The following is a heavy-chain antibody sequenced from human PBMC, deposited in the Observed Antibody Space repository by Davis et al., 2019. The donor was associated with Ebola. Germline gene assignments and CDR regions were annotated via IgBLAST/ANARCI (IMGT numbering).Heavy chain of an antibody. J-gene: IGHJ5*02. V-gene: IGHV5-51*01. CDR3: ARPHIAAAGTFGWFDP. Sequence: GESLKISCKGSGYSFTSYWIGWVRQMPGKGLEWMGIIYPGDSDTRYSPSFQGQVTISADKSISTAYLQWSSLKASDTAMYYCARPHIAAAGTFGWFDPWGQGTLVTVSS. CDR2: IYPGDSDT. CDR1: GYSFTSYW. D-gene: IGHD6-13*01.